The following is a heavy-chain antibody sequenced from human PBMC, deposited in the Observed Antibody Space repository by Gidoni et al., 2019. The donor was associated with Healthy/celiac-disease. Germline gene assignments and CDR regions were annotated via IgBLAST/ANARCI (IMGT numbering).Heavy chain of an antibody. D-gene: IGHD6-19*01. V-gene: IGHV3-23*01. CDR3: AKGSSGWFNY. CDR1: GVTIRSYA. CDR2: ISGSGGST. J-gene: IGHJ4*02. Sequence: EGPPFVSGGSLVQPGGSLGLSCAASGVTIRSYALSWVRQAPGKGLGWVSAISGSGGSTYYADSVKGRFTISRDNSKNTLYLQMNSLRAEDTAVYYCAKGSSGWFNYWGQGTLVTVSS.